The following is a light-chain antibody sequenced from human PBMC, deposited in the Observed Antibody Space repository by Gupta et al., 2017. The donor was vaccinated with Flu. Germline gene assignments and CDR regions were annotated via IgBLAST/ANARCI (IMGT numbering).Light chain of an antibody. CDR2: GAS. Sequence: IVFTQSPVTLSLSPGERPTLSCRASQSVSSSYLAWYQQKPGQAPRLLIYGASSRATGIPDRFSGSGSGIDFTLTISSLEPEDFAVYYCQQYGSSPPRTFGEGTKVEIK. V-gene: IGKV3-20*01. CDR1: QSVSSSY. J-gene: IGKJ4*02. CDR3: QQYGSSPPRT.